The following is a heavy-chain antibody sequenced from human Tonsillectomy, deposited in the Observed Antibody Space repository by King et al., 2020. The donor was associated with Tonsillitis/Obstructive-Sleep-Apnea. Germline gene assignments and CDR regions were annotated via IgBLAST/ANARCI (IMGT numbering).Heavy chain of an antibody. CDR3: AKDATGEYYYMDV. Sequence: VQLVESGGGLVQPGGSLRLSCAASGFTFGHYAMSWVRQAPGKGLEWVSSISGSGGGTFYADSVKGRFTISRDNFKNTLSLQMNDLRTEDTALYYCAKDATGEYYYMDVWGKGTTVTVSS. CDR2: ISGSGGGT. J-gene: IGHJ6*03. D-gene: IGHD7-27*01. CDR1: GFTFGHYA. V-gene: IGHV3-23*04.